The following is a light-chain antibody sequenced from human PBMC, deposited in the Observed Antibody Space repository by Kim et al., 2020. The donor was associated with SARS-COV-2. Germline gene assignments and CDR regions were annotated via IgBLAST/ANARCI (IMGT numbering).Light chain of an antibody. CDR2: GAS. Sequence: EIVMTQSPATLSVYPGERATLSCRASQSVGSKLAWYQQKPGQAPRLLIYGASTRATGIPARFSGSGSGTEFTLTISSLQSEDFAVYYCQQYNNWPQIFGQGTKLEI. CDR3: QQYNNWPQI. CDR1: QSVGSK. V-gene: IGKV3-15*01. J-gene: IGKJ2*01.